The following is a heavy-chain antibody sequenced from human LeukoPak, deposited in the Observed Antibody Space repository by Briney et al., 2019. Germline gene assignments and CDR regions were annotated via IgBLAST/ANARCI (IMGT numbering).Heavy chain of an antibody. CDR1: GYTFTSYA. J-gene: IGHJ4*02. V-gene: IGHV7-4-1*02. Sequence: GASVKVSCKASGYTFTSYAMNWVRQAPGQGLEWMGWINTNTGNPTYAQGFTGRFVFSLDTSVSTAYLQISSLKAEDTAVYYCARSLPATYYYDSSGYYYAYWGQGTLVTVSS. CDR2: INTNTGNP. CDR3: ARSLPATYYYDSSGYYYAY. D-gene: IGHD3-22*01.